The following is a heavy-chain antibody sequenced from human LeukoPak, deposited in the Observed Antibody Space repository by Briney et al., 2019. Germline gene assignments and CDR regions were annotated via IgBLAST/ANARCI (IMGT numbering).Heavy chain of an antibody. V-gene: IGHV4-4*07. Sequence: SETLSLTCTVSGGSISSYYGSWIRQPAGKGLEWIGRIYTSGSTNYNPSLKSRVTMSVDTSKNQFSLKLSSVTAADTAVYYCARDGTGTKGYYYYYYGMDVWGQGTTVTVSS. D-gene: IGHD1-1*01. CDR2: IYTSGST. CDR3: ARDGTGTKGYYYYYYGMDV. CDR1: GGSISSYY. J-gene: IGHJ6*02.